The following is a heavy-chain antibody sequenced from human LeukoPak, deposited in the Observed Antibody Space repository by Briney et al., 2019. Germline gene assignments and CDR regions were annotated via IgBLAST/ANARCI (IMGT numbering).Heavy chain of an antibody. J-gene: IGHJ3*02. Sequence: PGGSLRLSCSTSGFTFSDSPMNWVRQAPGKGLEWVSAISGSGGSTYYADSVKGRFTISRDNSKNTLYLQMNSLRAEDTAVYYCARAMAEELLWFGESSGWAFDIWGQGTMVTVSS. V-gene: IGHV3-23*01. CDR2: ISGSGGST. D-gene: IGHD3-10*01. CDR3: ARAMAEELLWFGESSGWAFDI. CDR1: GFTFSDSP.